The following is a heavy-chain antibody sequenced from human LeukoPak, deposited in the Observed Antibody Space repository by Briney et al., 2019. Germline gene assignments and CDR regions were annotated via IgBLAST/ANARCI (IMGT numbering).Heavy chain of an antibody. V-gene: IGHV3-11*04. J-gene: IGHJ5*02. D-gene: IGHD5/OR15-5a*01. CDR3: ARVVSSRSTVGFDP. CDR1: GFNFNDYY. CDR2: ITTGRTL. Sequence: GGTLRLSCAASGFNFNDYYMSWIRQAPGKGLEWVSYITTGRTLSYADSVKGRFTISRDNAKNSLFLQMKSLGVEDTAVYYCARVVSSRSTVGFDPWGQGTLVTVSS.